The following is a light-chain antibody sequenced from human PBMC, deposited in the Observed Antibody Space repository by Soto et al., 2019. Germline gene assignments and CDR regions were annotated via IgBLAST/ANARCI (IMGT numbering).Light chain of an antibody. CDR2: GAS. CDR1: QSISGT. Sequence: EIVMTQSPATLSVSPGGRATLSCRASQSISGTLAWYQQKPGQAPRLLIYGASRSATSFPDRFSGSGSGTDFTLTISSLQSEDFEVYDCQQYNNWPWTFGQGTKVDIK. V-gene: IGKV3-15*01. CDR3: QQYNNWPWT. J-gene: IGKJ1*01.